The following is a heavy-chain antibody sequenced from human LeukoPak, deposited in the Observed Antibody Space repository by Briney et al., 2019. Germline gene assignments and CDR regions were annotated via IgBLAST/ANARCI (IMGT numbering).Heavy chain of an antibody. J-gene: IGHJ4*02. V-gene: IGHV3-23*01. CDR1: GFTFSSYA. CDR3: ATGRSAGTGYFDY. D-gene: IGHD6-13*01. Sequence: GGSLRLSCAASGFTFSSYAMSWVRQAPGKGLEWVSAISGSGGSTYYADSVKGRITISRDNSKNTLYLQMNSLRAEDTAVYYCATGRSAGTGYFDYWGQGTLVTVSS. CDR2: ISGSGGST.